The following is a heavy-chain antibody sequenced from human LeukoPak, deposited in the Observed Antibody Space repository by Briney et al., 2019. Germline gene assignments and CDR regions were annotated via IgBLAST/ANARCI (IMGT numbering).Heavy chain of an antibody. CDR2: MNPNSGNT. Sequence: ASVKVPCKASGYTFTSYDINWVRQATGQGLEWMGWMNPNSGNTGYAQKFQGRVTMTRNTSISTAYMELSSLRSEDTAVYYCARVSSGWYVAFDIWGQGTMVTVSS. J-gene: IGHJ3*02. CDR3: ARVSSGWYVAFDI. V-gene: IGHV1-8*01. D-gene: IGHD6-19*01. CDR1: GYTFTSYD.